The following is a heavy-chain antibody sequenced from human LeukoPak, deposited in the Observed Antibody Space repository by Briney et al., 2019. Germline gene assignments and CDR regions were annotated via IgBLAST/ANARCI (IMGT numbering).Heavy chain of an antibody. V-gene: IGHV3-30*18. CDR2: ISYDGSNK. J-gene: IGHJ4*02. Sequence: SLRLSCAASGFTFSSYGMHWVRQAPGKGLEWVAVISYDGSNKYYADSVKGRFTISRDNSKNTLYLQMNSLRAEDTAVYYCAKGTALMDYWGQGTLVTVSS. D-gene: IGHD2-21*02. CDR1: GFTFSSYG. CDR3: AKGTALMDY.